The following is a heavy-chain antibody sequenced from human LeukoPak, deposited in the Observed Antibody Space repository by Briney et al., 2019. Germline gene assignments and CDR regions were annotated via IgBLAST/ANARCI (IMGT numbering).Heavy chain of an antibody. V-gene: IGHV1-2*02. CDR2: INPNSGGT. D-gene: IGHD3-22*01. Sequence: ASVKVSCKASGYTFTGYYMHWVRQAPGQGLEWMGWINPNSGGTSYAQKFQGRVTMTRDTSISTAYMELSRLRSDDTAVYYCARDYDSSGDFDYWGQGTLVTVSS. CDR3: ARDYDSSGDFDY. J-gene: IGHJ4*02. CDR1: GYTFTGYY.